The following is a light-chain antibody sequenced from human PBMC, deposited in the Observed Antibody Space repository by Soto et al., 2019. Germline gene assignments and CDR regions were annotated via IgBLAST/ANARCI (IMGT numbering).Light chain of an antibody. CDR1: SSNIGAGYD. CDR2: GSS. J-gene: IGLJ3*02. Sequence: QSVLTQPPSVSGAPGQRVTISCTGSSSNIGAGYDVHWYQQLPGRAPKLLIYGSSNRPSGVPDRISGSKSGTSASLAITGLQAEDGADYYCQSYDNNLSGGVFGGGTKLTVL. CDR3: QSYDNNLSGGV. V-gene: IGLV1-40*01.